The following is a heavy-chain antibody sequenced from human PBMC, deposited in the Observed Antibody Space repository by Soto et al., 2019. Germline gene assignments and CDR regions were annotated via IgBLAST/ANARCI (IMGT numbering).Heavy chain of an antibody. CDR2: IYHSGST. V-gene: IGHV4-30-2*01. J-gene: IGHJ5*02. CDR3: ARASLSNWFDP. D-gene: IGHD3-16*02. CDR1: GGSISSGGYS. Sequence: SETLSLTCAVSGGSISSGGYSWSWIRQPPGKGLKWIGYIYHSGSTYYNPSLKSRVTISVDRSKNQFSLKLSSVTAADTAVYYCARASLSNWFDPWGQGTPVTVS.